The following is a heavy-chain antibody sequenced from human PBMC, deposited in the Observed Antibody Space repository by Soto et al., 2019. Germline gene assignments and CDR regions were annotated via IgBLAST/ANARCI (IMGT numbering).Heavy chain of an antibody. CDR3: ARSRVVAARTYYYYAMDA. D-gene: IGHD2-15*01. J-gene: IGHJ6*02. Sequence: QVQLVQSGAEVKKPASSVKVSCKASAGTFRSYSMSWVRQAPGQGLEWMGGIVPMFGTPNYAQKFQGRLTITADESTSTAYMERTSLRSEETAVYYCARSRVVAARTYYYYAMDAWGQGTTVTVSS. CDR1: AGTFRSYS. CDR2: IVPMFGTP. V-gene: IGHV1-69*12.